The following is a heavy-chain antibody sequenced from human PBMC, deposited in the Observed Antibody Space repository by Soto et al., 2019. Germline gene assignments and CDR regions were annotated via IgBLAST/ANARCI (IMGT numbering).Heavy chain of an antibody. D-gene: IGHD2-2*01. CDR2: IIPLFGTT. CDR3: ATARGTSWYNWFDP. V-gene: IGHV1-69*01. J-gene: IGHJ5*02. CDR1: GGNFSDHG. Sequence: QVQLVQPGAELKKPGSSVKVSCKASGGNFSDHGISWVRQAPGQGLEWMGGIIPLFGTTNYAHKFKGRVTITADESTSTVYMELTSLTFEDTAIYYCATARGTSWYNWFDPWGQGTLVIVSS.